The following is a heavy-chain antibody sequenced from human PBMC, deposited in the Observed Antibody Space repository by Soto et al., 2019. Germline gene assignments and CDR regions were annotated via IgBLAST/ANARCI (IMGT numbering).Heavy chain of an antibody. J-gene: IGHJ5*02. V-gene: IGHV4-39*01. CDR1: GGSINDYNYY. Sequence: SETLSLTCTVSGGSINDYNYYWGWVRQSPAKGLEWIATVYHTGNTYYNPSLRSRVTISADTSRDQFSLKLTSVTAADTAVYYCARRSAVTLVRGVTSPWDTWGPGTVVTVSS. D-gene: IGHD3-10*01. CDR2: VYHTGNT. CDR3: ARRSAVTLVRGVTSPWDT.